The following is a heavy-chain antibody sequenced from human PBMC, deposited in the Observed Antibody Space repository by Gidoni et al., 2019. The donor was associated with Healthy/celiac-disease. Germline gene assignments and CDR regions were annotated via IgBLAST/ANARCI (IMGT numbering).Heavy chain of an antibody. CDR2: IWYDGSNK. D-gene: IGHD1-26*01. CDR3: ARDLGSGSYSNMTGY. Sequence: QVQLVESGGGVVQPGRSLGLPCAASGLPFSGYGMHWVRQAPGQGLEWVAVIWYDGSNKYYADSVKGRFTISRDNSKNTLYLQMNSLRAEDTAVYYCARDLGSGSYSNMTGYWGQGTLVTVSS. V-gene: IGHV3-33*01. CDR1: GLPFSGYG. J-gene: IGHJ4*02.